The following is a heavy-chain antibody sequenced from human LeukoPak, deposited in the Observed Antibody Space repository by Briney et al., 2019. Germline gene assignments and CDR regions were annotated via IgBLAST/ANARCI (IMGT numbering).Heavy chain of an antibody. CDR2: IYYSGST. D-gene: IGHD3-3*01. V-gene: IGHV4-59*01. CDR3: ARGEGDFWSGYSYYYYYMDV. Sequence: KASETLSLTCTVSGGSISSYYWSWIRQPPGKGLEWIGYIYYSGSTNYNPSLKSRVTISVDTSKNQFSLKLSSVTAADTAVYYCARGEGDFWSGYSYYYYYMDVWGKGTTVTVSS. J-gene: IGHJ6*03. CDR1: GGSISSYY.